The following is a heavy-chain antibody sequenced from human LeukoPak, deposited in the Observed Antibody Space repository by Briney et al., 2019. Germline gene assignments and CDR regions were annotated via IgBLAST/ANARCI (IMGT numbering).Heavy chain of an antibody. D-gene: IGHD5-18*01. CDR2: ITSASSHI. Sequence: PGGSLRLSCAASGFSFSNYAMSWVRQAPGKGLEWVSSITSASSHIFYADSVKGRFTISRDNAKNSLYLQMNSLRAEDTAVYYCARDLFSGDDVDTARTIDYWGQGTLVTVSS. CDR3: ARDLFSGDDVDTARTIDY. J-gene: IGHJ4*02. V-gene: IGHV3-21*01. CDR1: GFSFSNYA.